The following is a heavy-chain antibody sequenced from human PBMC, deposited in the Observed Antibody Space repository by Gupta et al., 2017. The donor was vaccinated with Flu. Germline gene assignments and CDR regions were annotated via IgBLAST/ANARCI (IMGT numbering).Heavy chain of an antibody. CDR2: IWYDGIRK. J-gene: IGHJ1*01. D-gene: IGHD3-16*01. V-gene: IGHV3-33*01. Sequence: MDGVGQGGGKGVGGVGMIWYDGIRKDYGDSVKGRFTISRDNSKNTLYLEMNSLRVEETAVYYCARERPLRGTYADAEYCQHWGQGTLVTVSP. CDR3: ARERPLRGTYADAEYCQH.